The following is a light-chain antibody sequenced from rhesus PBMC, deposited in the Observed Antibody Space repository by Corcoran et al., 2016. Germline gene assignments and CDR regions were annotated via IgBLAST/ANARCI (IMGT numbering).Light chain of an antibody. V-gene: IGKV3-24*04. J-gene: IGKJ1*01. CDR1: QSVSSY. CDR3: LQSSNWPWT. CDR2: GAS. Sequence: EIVMTQSPATLALSPGERATLSCRASQSVSSYLAWYQQNPGQAPRLLIYGASSRATGIPHRFSGSGLGIEFTLTSSSLEPEDVGVYFCLQSSNWPWTFGQGTKVEIK.